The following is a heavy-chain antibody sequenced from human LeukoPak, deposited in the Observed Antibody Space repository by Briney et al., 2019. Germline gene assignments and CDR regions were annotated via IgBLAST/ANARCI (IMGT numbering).Heavy chain of an antibody. Sequence: PGGSLRLSCAASGFTFSSYAMSWVRQAPGKGLEWVANINPDGSEKYYVDSVKGRFTISRDNAKNSLYLQMNSLRAEDTAVYYCARDFGTIVVVTAIVDWGQGTLVTVSS. D-gene: IGHD2-21*02. CDR1: GFTFSSYA. V-gene: IGHV3-7*01. J-gene: IGHJ4*02. CDR3: ARDFGTIVVVTAIVD. CDR2: INPDGSEK.